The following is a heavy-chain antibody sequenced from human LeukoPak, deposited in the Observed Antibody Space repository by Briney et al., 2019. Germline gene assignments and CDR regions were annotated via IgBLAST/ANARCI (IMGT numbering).Heavy chain of an antibody. CDR3: ARDWVTTTGLKYYYYMDV. V-gene: IGHV3-21*01. CDR2: ITGSGTTT. D-gene: IGHD1-1*01. Sequence: GGSLRLSCAASGFTFNNYGMSWVRQAPGKGLEWVSTITGSGTTTYYADSVQGRFTISRDNAKNSLYLQMNSLRAEDTAVYYCARDWVTTTGLKYYYYMDVWGKGTTVTVSS. CDR1: GFTFNNYG. J-gene: IGHJ6*03.